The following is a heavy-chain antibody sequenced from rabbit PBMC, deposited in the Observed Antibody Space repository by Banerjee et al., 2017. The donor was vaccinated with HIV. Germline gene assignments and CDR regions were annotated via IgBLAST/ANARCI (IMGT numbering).Heavy chain of an antibody. CDR3: RKTYIGGSAAWNL. CDR2: IYTASGST. J-gene: IGHJ4*01. D-gene: IGHD1-1*01. CDR1: GFSFSNGYV. V-gene: IGHV1S45*01. Sequence: QEQLVESGGGLVQPEGFLTLTCTASGFSFSNGYVICWVRQAPGKGLEWIACIYTASGSTYYTSWAKGRFTISETSSTTVTLQMTSLTVADTATYFCRKTYIGGSAAWNLWGPGTLVTVS.